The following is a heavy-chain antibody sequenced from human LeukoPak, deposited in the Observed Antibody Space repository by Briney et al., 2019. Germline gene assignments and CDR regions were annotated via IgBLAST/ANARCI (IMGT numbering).Heavy chain of an antibody. CDR3: AKAQYYYDSSGSHFDY. CDR1: GFTFSDYY. Sequence: NPGGSLRLSCAASGFTFSDYYVSWIRQAPGKGLEWVSYISSSGSATHYADSVKGRFTISRDNAKNSLYLQMNSLRAEDTALYYCAKAQYYYDSSGSHFDYWGQGTLVTVSS. J-gene: IGHJ4*02. D-gene: IGHD3-22*01. CDR2: ISSSGSAT. V-gene: IGHV3-11*01.